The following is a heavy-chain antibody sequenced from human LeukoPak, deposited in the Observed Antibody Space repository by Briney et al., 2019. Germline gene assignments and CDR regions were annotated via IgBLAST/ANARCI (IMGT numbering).Heavy chain of an antibody. V-gene: IGHV3-9*01. CDR3: AKDYHYDRTYFDY. CDR2: ISWNSGSM. Sequence: PGGSLRLSCAASGFTFDDYAMHWVRQAPGKGLEWVSGISWNSGSMGYADSVKGRFTISRDNAKNSLYLQMNSLRAEDTALYYCAKDYHYDRTYFDYWGQGTLATVPS. CDR1: GFTFDDYA. J-gene: IGHJ4*02. D-gene: IGHD3-3*01.